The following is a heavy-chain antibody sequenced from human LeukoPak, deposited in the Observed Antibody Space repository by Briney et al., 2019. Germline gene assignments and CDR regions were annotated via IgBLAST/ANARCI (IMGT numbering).Heavy chain of an antibody. J-gene: IGHJ4*02. D-gene: IGHD3-3*02. CDR1: GGSISSGSYY. V-gene: IGHV4-61*02. CDR2: IYTSGST. CDR3: ARGQFWSGYSI. Sequence: SETLSLTCTVSGGSISSGSYYWGWIRQPAGKGLEWIGRIYTSGSTNYNPSLKSRVTISVDTSKNQFSLNLSSVTAADTAVYYCARGQFWSGYSIWGQGTLVTVSS.